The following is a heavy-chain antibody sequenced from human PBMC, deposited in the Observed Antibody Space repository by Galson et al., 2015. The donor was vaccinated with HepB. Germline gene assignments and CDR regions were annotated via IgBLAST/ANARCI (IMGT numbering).Heavy chain of an antibody. CDR2: INAGNGNT. D-gene: IGHD6-19*01. Sequence: SVKVSCKASGYTFTSYAMHWVRQAPGQRLEWMGWINAGNGNTKYSQKFQGRGTITRDTSASTAYMELSSLGSEDTAVYYCARAPHPPPRPGYSSGWYFDYWGQGTLVTVSS. CDR3: ARAPHPPPRPGYSSGWYFDY. J-gene: IGHJ4*02. CDR1: GYTFTSYA. V-gene: IGHV1-3*01.